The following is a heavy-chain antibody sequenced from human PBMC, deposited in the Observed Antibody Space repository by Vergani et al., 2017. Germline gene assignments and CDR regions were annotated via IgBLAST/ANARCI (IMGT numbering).Heavy chain of an antibody. CDR3: ARDRGGGKAAAGTSDY. CDR2: ISYDGSNK. D-gene: IGHD6-13*01. CDR1: GFTFSSYA. V-gene: IGHV3-30*04. J-gene: IGHJ4*02. Sequence: QVQLVESGGGVVQPGRSLRLSCAASGFTFSSYALHWVRQAPGKGLEWVAVISYDGSNKYYADSVKGRFTISRDNSKNTLYLQMNSLRAEDTAVYYCARDRGGGKAAAGTSDYWGQGTLVTVSS.